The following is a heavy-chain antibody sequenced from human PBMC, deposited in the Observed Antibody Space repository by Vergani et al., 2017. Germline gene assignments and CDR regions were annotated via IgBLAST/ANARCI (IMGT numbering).Heavy chain of an antibody. V-gene: IGHV4-4*07. CDR1: GGSISSYY. CDR2: IYMNGNT. CDR3: ARMTHCSGTTCPGAFDL. Sequence: QVQLQESGPGLVKPSETLSLTCTVSGGSISSYYWSWIRQPAGKGLEWIGRIYMNGNTNYNPSLKSRVAVSVDTSKNQFSLKLTSVTAADTAIYYCARMTHCSGTTCPGAFDLWCQGTMVTVSA. J-gene: IGHJ3*01. D-gene: IGHD2-2*01.